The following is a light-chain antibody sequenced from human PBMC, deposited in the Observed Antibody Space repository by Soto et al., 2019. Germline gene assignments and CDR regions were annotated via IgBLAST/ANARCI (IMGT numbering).Light chain of an antibody. Sequence: QSALTQPPSASGSPGQSVTISCTGTSSDVGRYNYISWYQQRPGKAPKLMIYEVSKRPSGVPDRLSGFKYGNTASLTVSGLQAEDEADYYCSSYAGNSRYVFGTGTKVTVL. J-gene: IGLJ1*01. V-gene: IGLV2-8*01. CDR1: SSDVGRYNY. CDR3: SSYAGNSRYV. CDR2: EVS.